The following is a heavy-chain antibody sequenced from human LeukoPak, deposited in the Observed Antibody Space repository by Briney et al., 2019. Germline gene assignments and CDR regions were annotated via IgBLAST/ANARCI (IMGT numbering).Heavy chain of an antibody. J-gene: IGHJ4*02. CDR2: ISSNGGST. CDR3: VKNLYCGGDCYSGMFDY. Sequence: GGSLRLSCSASGFTFSSYAMHCVRQAPGKGLEYVSAISSNGGSTYYADSVKGRFTISRDNSKNTLYLQMSSLRAEDTAVYYCVKNLYCGGDCYSGMFDYWGQGTLVTVSS. V-gene: IGHV3-64D*06. D-gene: IGHD2-21*02. CDR1: GFTFSSYA.